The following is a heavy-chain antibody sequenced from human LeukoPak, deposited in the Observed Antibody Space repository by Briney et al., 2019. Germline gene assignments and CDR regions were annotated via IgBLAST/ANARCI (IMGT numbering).Heavy chain of an antibody. D-gene: IGHD6-13*01. J-gene: IGHJ4*02. V-gene: IGHV1-69*04. Sequence: GASVKVSCKASGGTFSSYAISWVRQAPGQGLEWMGRIIPILGIANYAQKFQGRVTITADKSTSTAYMELSSLRSEDTAVYYCARPYSSSWYDYWGQGTLVTVSS. CDR2: IIPILGIA. CDR3: ARPYSSSWYDY. CDR1: GGTFSSYA.